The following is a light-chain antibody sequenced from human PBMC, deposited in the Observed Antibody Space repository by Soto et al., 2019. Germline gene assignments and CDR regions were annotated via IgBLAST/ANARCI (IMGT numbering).Light chain of an antibody. Sequence: EIVLTQSPGTLSLSPGERATLSCRASQSVSSSYLAWYQQKPGQAPRLLIYGASSRATGIPDRFSGSGSGTDFTLTISRLEPEDFAVYYCQQYGSSPTTFGRGTKVDIX. J-gene: IGKJ1*01. CDR2: GAS. CDR1: QSVSSSY. V-gene: IGKV3-20*01. CDR3: QQYGSSPTT.